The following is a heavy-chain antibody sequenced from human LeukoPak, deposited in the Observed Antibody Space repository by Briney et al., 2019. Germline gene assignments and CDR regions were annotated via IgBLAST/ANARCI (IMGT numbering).Heavy chain of an antibody. J-gene: IGHJ4*02. Sequence: PGGSLRLSCAASGFTFSSYSMNWVREAPGKGLEWVSSISSSSSYIYYADSVKGRFTISRDNAKNSLYLQMNSLRAEDTAVYYCARVSAVAGDYWGQGTLVTVSS. CDR3: ARVSAVAGDY. CDR1: GFTFSSYS. V-gene: IGHV3-21*01. CDR2: ISSSSSYI. D-gene: IGHD6-19*01.